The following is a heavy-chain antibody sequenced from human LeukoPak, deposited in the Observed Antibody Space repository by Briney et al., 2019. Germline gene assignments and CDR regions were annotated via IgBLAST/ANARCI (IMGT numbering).Heavy chain of an antibody. CDR2: INPNNGGT. Sequence: ASVKVSCKASGYTFSDHYIDWVRQAPGQGLEWMGWINPNNGGTNYAQKFQGRVTMTRDTSIATAYMELNRLRSDDTAIYYCAGGIASYSSSYFDYWGQGALVTVSS. CDR3: AGGIASYSSSYFDY. V-gene: IGHV1-2*02. CDR1: GYTFSDHY. J-gene: IGHJ4*02. D-gene: IGHD1-26*01.